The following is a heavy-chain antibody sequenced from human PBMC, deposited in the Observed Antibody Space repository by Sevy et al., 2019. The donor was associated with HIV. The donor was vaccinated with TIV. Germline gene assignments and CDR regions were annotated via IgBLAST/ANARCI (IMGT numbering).Heavy chain of an antibody. CDR1: GGSIRSGTYY. J-gene: IGHJ4*02. CDR2: VYSSGRS. D-gene: IGHD6-13*01. V-gene: IGHV4-61*02. Sequence: SETLSLTCTVSGGSIRSGTYYWNWIRQPAGGGLEWIGRVYSSGRSRYNPSLESRVTMSVDTSKNQFFLNLYTVTAADTAVYYCARAAGSWPYVGYDYWCQGTLVTVSS. CDR3: ARAAGSWPYVGYDY.